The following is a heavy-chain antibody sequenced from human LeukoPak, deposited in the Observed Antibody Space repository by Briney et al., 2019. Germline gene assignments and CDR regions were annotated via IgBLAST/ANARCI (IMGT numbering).Heavy chain of an antibody. CDR3: ARGRGGSTVGLGWSY. CDR1: GGSVSSHY. CDR2: IYYSGST. J-gene: IGHJ4*02. V-gene: IGHV4-59*02. D-gene: IGHD6-13*01. Sequence: SETLSLTCTVSGGSVSSHYWSWIRQPPGKGLEWIGYIYYSGSTNYNPSLKSRVTISVDTSKNQFSLNLSSVTAADTAVYYCARGRGGSTVGLGWSYWGQGTLVTVSS.